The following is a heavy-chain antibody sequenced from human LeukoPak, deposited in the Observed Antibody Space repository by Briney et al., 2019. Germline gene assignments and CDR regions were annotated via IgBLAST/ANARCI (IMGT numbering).Heavy chain of an antibody. Sequence: SETLSLTCTVSGGSISSSNYYWGWIRQPPGKGLEWIGNIFYSGNTYYNPSLKSRVTISVGTSKNQFSLRLSSVTAADTAVYYCARLGGYSYGSSYYFDYWGQGTLVTVSS. D-gene: IGHD5-18*01. J-gene: IGHJ4*02. CDR3: ARLGGYSYGSSYYFDY. CDR1: GGSISSSNYY. CDR2: IFYSGNT. V-gene: IGHV4-39*01.